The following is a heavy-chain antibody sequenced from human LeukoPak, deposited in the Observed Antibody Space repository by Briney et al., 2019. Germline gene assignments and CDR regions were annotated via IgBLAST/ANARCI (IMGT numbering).Heavy chain of an antibody. Sequence: SVKVSCKASGGTFSSYAISWVRQAPGQGLEWMGGIIPIFGTANYAQKFQGGVTITADESTSTAYMELSSLRSEDTAVYYCARGHYYYDSSGYYYFDYWGQGTLVTVSS. CDR1: GGTFSSYA. CDR3: ARGHYYYDSSGYYYFDY. D-gene: IGHD3-22*01. CDR2: IIPIFGTA. V-gene: IGHV1-69*13. J-gene: IGHJ4*02.